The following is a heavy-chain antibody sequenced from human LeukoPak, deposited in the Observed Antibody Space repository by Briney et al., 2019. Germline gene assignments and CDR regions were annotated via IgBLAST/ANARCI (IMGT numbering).Heavy chain of an antibody. D-gene: IGHD5-18*01. CDR3: ARDPLIQPQTVYYYYMDV. CDR1: GFTFSSYE. CDR2: ISSSGSTI. Sequence: PGGSLRLSCAASGFTFSSYEMNWVRQAPGKGLEWVSYISSSGSTIYYADSVKGRFTISRDNAKNSLYLQMNSLRAEDTAVYYCARDPLIQPQTVYYYYMDVWGKGTTVTVSS. V-gene: IGHV3-48*03. J-gene: IGHJ6*03.